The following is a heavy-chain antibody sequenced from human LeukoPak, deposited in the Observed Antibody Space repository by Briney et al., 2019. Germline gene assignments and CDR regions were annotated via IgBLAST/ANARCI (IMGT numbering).Heavy chain of an antibody. CDR3: ARLNYGSGSYYIMYY. D-gene: IGHD3-10*01. V-gene: IGHV1-69*13. CDR2: IIPIFGTA. Sequence: SVKVSCKASGGTFSSYAISWVRQAPGQGLEWMGGIIPIFGTANYAQKFQGRVTITADESTSTAYMELSSLRSEDTAVYYCARLNYGSGSYYIMYYWGQGTLVTVSS. J-gene: IGHJ4*02. CDR1: GGTFSSYA.